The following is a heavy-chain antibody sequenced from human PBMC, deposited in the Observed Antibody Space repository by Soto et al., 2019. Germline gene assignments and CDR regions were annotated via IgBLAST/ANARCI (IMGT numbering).Heavy chain of an antibody. V-gene: IGHV4-39*01. CDR1: GGSISSSNYY. Sequence: NPSETLSLTCTVSGGSISSSNYYWGWIRQPPGKGLEWIGSMSYSGSTYYNPSLNSRVTISVDTSKNQFSLNLSSVTAADTAVYYCARHIAARPGYYYGMDVWGQGTPVTSP. D-gene: IGHD6-6*01. J-gene: IGHJ6*02. CDR2: MSYSGST. CDR3: ARHIAARPGYYYGMDV.